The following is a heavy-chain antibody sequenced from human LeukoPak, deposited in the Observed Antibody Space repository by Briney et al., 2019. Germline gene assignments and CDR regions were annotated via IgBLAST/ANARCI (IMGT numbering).Heavy chain of an antibody. CDR2: IDPTDSYT. CDR3: ARRVHRVGSYSSHSDY. V-gene: IGHV5-10-1*01. D-gene: IGHD1-26*01. Sequence: GGSLRLSCKGYGYIFTSYWITWVRQMPGKGLEWMGTIDPTDSYTNYSPSFQGHVTISTDKSISTAYLQWSSLKASDTAMYYCARRVHRVGSYSSHSDYWGQGTLVTVSS. J-gene: IGHJ4*02. CDR1: GYIFTSYW.